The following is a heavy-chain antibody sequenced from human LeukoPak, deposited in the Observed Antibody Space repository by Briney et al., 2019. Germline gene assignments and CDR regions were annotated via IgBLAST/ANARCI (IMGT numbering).Heavy chain of an antibody. V-gene: IGHV1-46*01. Sequence: ASVKVSCKTSGYTFTSYYMHWVRRAPGQGLEWMGMINPSSGSTSYAQKFQGRVTMTRDMSTSTVYMELSSLRAEDTAVYYCARDTVRGGASTLWYWGQGTLVTVSS. CDR3: ARDTVRGGASTLWY. J-gene: IGHJ4*02. CDR2: INPSSGST. D-gene: IGHD1-26*01. CDR1: GYTFTSYY.